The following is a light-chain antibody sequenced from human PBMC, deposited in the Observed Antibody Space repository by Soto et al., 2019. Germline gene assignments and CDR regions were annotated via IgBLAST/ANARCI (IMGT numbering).Light chain of an antibody. Sequence: IVMTQSPATLSVSPGERATLSCRASQSISTKLAWYQQKPGQAPRLLISGASVRASGVPVRISGSGSGTDFTLTISRLEPEDFALYYCQQYGGSPITFGLGTRLEI. CDR2: GAS. V-gene: IGKV3-20*01. CDR3: QQYGGSPIT. CDR1: QSISTK. J-gene: IGKJ5*01.